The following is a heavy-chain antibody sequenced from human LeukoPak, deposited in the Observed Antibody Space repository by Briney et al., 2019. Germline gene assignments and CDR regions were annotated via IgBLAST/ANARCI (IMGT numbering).Heavy chain of an antibody. D-gene: IGHD6-19*01. V-gene: IGHV3-64*01. J-gene: IGHJ3*02. CDR1: GFTFSRYA. CDR3: ARDSQQWLVQNVFYI. Sequence: GGSLRLSCAVSGFTFSRYAMHWVRQAPGKGLEYVSVISSNGGSTYYANSVKGRFIISRDNSKNTLYLQMGSLRSEDTALYYCARDSQQWLVQNVFYIWGQGTMVTVSS. CDR2: ISSNGGST.